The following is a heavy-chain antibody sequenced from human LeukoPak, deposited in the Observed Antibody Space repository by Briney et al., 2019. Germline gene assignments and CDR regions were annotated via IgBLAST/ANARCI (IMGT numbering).Heavy chain of an antibody. J-gene: IGHJ4*02. Sequence: QAGGSLRLSCAASGITVSAFWMHWVRPAPGEGLVWVSRINTDGSVTNYADSVEGRFTISRDNAKNMLYLQMNDLRAEDTAVYYCVTDRYSDSAFGDWGQGTLVTVSS. CDR2: INTDGSVT. CDR1: GITVSAFW. D-gene: IGHD1-26*01. V-gene: IGHV3-74*01. CDR3: VTDRYSDSAFGD.